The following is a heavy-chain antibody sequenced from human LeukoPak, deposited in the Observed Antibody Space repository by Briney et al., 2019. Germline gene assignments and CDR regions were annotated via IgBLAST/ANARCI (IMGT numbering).Heavy chain of an antibody. CDR3: AREVTMVRGPTGPFDY. Sequence: GGSLRLSCAASGFTFSSYSMNWVRQAPGKGLEWVSSISSSSYIYYADSVKGRFTISRDNAKNSLYLQMNSLRAEDTAVYYCAREVTMVRGPTGPFDYWGQGTLATVSS. D-gene: IGHD3-10*01. V-gene: IGHV3-21*01. J-gene: IGHJ4*02. CDR2: ISSSSYI. CDR1: GFTFSSYS.